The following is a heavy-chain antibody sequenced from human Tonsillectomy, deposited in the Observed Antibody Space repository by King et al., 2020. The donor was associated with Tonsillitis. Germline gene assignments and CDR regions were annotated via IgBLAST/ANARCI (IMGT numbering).Heavy chain of an antibody. Sequence: VQLVQSGAEVKKPGASVKVSCKASGYTFTGYYMHWVRQAPGQGLEWMGWINPNSGGTNYAQKFQGRVTMTRDTSISTAYMELSGLRSDDTAVYYCARAVAVAGQIEYFQHWGQGSLVTVSS. CDR2: INPNSGGT. CDR3: ARAVAVAGQIEYFQH. V-gene: IGHV1-2*02. J-gene: IGHJ1*01. CDR1: GYTFTGYY. D-gene: IGHD6-19*01.